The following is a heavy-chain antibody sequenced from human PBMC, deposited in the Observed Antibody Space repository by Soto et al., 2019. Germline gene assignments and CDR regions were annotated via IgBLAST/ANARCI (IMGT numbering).Heavy chain of an antibody. Sequence: PGGSLRLSCAASGFIFIRYCMNWVRQAPGKGLEWVSSISSTTNYIYYGDSMKGRFTISRDNAKNSLYLEMNSLRAEDTAVYYCARESEDLTSNFDYWGQGTLVTVSS. CDR3: ARESEDLTSNFDY. J-gene: IGHJ4*02. V-gene: IGHV3-21*06. CDR2: ISSTTNYI. CDR1: GFIFIRYC.